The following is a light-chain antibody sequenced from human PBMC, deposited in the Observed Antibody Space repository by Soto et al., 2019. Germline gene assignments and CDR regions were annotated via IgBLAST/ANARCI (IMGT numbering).Light chain of an antibody. CDR2: DTA. Sequence: EIVLTQSPGTLSLSPGERATLSCRASQSVNNNYLAWYQQKPGLAPRLLMYDTATRAAGIPDRFSGSGSGTDFTLTISRLEPEDFAVYFCQHYAGSPRTFGPGTKVEI. CDR1: QSVNNNY. V-gene: IGKV3-20*01. CDR3: QHYAGSPRT. J-gene: IGKJ2*01.